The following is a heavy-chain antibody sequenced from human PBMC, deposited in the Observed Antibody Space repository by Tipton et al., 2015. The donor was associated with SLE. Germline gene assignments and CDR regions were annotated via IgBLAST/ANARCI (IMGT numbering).Heavy chain of an antibody. D-gene: IGHD5-18*01. CDR2: VYNSGNT. CDR1: GGSISGYL. J-gene: IGHJ4*02. Sequence: TLSLTCTVSGGSISGYLWSWIRQAPGNGLEWIGYVYNSGNTNYNPSLKSRVTISIATPKNQFSLKLNSMTAADTAVYYRARGLSSYGYYFDSWGQGTLVTVSS. V-gene: IGHV4-59*01. CDR3: ARGLSSYGYYFDS.